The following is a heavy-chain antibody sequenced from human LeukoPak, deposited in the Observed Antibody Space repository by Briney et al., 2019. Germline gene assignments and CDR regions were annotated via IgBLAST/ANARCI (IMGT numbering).Heavy chain of an antibody. CDR3: ARDSSGELDY. J-gene: IGHJ4*02. D-gene: IGHD1-26*01. Sequence: PGGSLRLSCAASGFTFSRYWMHWVRQAPGKGLVWVSHINGDGSSTTYADSVKGRFTISRDNAKNTLYLQMNSLRAEDTAVYYCARDSSGELDYWGQGTLVTVSS. CDR2: INGDGSST. CDR1: GFTFSRYW. V-gene: IGHV3-74*01.